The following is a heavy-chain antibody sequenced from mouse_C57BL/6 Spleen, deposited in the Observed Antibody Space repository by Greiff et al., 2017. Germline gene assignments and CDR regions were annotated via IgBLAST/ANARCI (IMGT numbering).Heavy chain of an antibody. D-gene: IGHD2-4*01. V-gene: IGHV7-3*01. CDR3: ARWDYDFDY. CDR2: IRNKANGYTT. CDR1: GFTFTDYY. Sequence: EVMLVESGGGLVQPGGSLSLSCAASGFTFTDYYMSWVRQPPGKALEWLGFIRNKANGYTTEYSASVKGRFTISRDNSQSILYLQMNALRAEDSATYYCARWDYDFDYWGQGTTLTVSS. J-gene: IGHJ2*01.